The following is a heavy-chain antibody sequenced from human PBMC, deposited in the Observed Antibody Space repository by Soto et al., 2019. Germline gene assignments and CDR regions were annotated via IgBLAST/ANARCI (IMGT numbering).Heavy chain of an antibody. CDR1: GGTFSSYT. V-gene: IGHV1-69*02. D-gene: IGHD6-13*01. J-gene: IGHJ6*03. CDR3: ARGRGIAAAGTSQYYYYMDV. Sequence: ASVKVSCKASGGTFSSYTISWVGQAPGQGLEWMGRIIPILGIANYAQKFQGRVTITADKSTSTAYMELSSLRSEDTAVYYCARGRGIAAAGTSQYYYYMDVWGKGTTVTVSS. CDR2: IIPILGIA.